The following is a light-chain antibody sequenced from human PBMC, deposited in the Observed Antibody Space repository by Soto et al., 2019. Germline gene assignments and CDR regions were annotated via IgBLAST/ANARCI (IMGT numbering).Light chain of an antibody. Sequence: EIVLPQSPGTLSLSPGERATLSCRASQTITLNYLAWYQQKPGQAPRLLIYGVSTRATGIPDTFSVSGSGTDFTLTISRLEPEDFAVYYCQQYGSSPFTFGPGSKVDIK. V-gene: IGKV3-20*01. CDR3: QQYGSSPFT. CDR1: QTITLNY. J-gene: IGKJ3*01. CDR2: GVS.